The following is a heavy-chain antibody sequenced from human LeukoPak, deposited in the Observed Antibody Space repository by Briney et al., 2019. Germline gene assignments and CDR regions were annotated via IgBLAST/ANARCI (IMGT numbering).Heavy chain of an antibody. CDR3: ARHLFGSGYYPDY. D-gene: IGHD3-22*01. Sequence: ASETLSLTCTVSGGSISSDNYYWGWIRQPPGKGLEWIGTIYYSGNTYYNPSLRTRVTISVDTSKKQFSPKLSSVTAADTAVYYCARHLFGSGYYPDYWGQGTLVTVSS. CDR2: IYYSGNT. J-gene: IGHJ4*02. CDR1: GGSISSDNYY. V-gene: IGHV4-39*01.